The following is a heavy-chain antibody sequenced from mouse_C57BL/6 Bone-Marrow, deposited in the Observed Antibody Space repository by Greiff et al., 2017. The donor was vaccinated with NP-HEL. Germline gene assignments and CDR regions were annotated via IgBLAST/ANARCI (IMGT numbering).Heavy chain of an antibody. D-gene: IGHD1-1*02. CDR3: ARRRIWRGFAD. V-gene: IGHV1-81*01. CDR2: IYPRSGNT. J-gene: IGHJ3*01. Sequence: QVQLQQSGAELARPGASVKLSCKASGYTFTSSGMSWVKQRTGQGLEWIGAIYPRSGNTYYNEKFKGKATLTADKSSITAYIELRSLTSEDSAVYFCARRRIWRGFADWGQGTLVTVSA. CDR1: GYTFTSSG.